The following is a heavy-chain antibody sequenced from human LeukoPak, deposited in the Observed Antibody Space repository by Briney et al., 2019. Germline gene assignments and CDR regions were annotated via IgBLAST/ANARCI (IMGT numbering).Heavy chain of an antibody. D-gene: IGHD3-10*01. CDR3: ATHRFGELFHYYYGMDV. Sequence: SETLSLTCAVYGGSFSGYYWSWIRQPPGKGLEWIGEINHSGSTNYNPSLKSRVTISVDTSKNQFSLKLSSVTAADTAVYYCATHRFGELFHYYYGMDVWGQGTTVTVSS. V-gene: IGHV4-34*01. CDR2: INHSGST. CDR1: GGSFSGYY. J-gene: IGHJ6*02.